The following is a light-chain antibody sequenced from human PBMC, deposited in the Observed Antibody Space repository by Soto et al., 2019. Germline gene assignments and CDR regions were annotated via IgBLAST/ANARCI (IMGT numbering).Light chain of an antibody. V-gene: IGLV2-14*01. CDR1: GSDVGGYNF. Sequence: QSALTQPASVSGSPGQSIAISCTGTGSDVGGYNFVSWYQQHPGKAPKLMIYEVSNRPSGVSNRFSGSKSGNTASLTISGLQAEDEADYYCSSYSISSHVVFGGGTKLTVL. J-gene: IGLJ2*01. CDR3: SSYSISSHVV. CDR2: EVS.